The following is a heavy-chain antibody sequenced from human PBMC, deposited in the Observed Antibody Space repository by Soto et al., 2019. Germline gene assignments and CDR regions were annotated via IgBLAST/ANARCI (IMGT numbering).Heavy chain of an antibody. J-gene: IGHJ6*02. CDR3: AKDLERRAAYYYYGMDV. CDR2: ISYDGSKK. CDR1: GFTFSHYG. D-gene: IGHD1-1*01. Sequence: GGSLRLSCAASGFTFSHYGMHWVRQAPGKGLEWVAVISYDGSKKYHADSVKGRFTISRDNSKNTLYLQMNSLRAEDTAIYYCAKDLERRAAYYYYGMDVWGQGTTVTVSS. V-gene: IGHV3-30*18.